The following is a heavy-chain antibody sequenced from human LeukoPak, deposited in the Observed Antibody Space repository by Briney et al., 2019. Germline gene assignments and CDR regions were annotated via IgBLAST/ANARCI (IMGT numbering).Heavy chain of an antibody. D-gene: IGHD3-16*02. J-gene: IGHJ4*02. CDR1: GFTFSSYG. CDR2: IRYDGSNK. Sequence: PGGSLRLSCAASGFTFSSYGMHWVRQAPGKGLEWMAFIRYDGSNKYYADSVKGRFTISRDNSKNTLYLQMNSLRAEDTAVYYCARDLATRQRTGLYDSWGQGTLVTVSS. CDR3: ARDLATRQRTGLYDS. V-gene: IGHV3-30*02.